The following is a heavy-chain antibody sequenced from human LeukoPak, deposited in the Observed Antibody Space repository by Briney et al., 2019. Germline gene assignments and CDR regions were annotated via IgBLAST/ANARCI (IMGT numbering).Heavy chain of an antibody. CDR3: ARETAGGKANY. CDR2: MNPSSGNT. CDR1: GYTFTSYD. D-gene: IGHD2-15*01. Sequence: GASVKVSCKASGYTFTSYDVNWVRQATGQGLEWMGWMNPSSGNTGYAQKFQGRVTITRNTSISTSYMELSSLRSEDTAVYYCARETAGGKANYWGQGTLVTVSS. J-gene: IGHJ4*02. V-gene: IGHV1-8*03.